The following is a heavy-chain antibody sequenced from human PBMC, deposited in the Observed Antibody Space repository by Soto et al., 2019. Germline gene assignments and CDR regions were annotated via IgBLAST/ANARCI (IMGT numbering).Heavy chain of an antibody. CDR3: VKNSGWFNS. J-gene: IGHJ5*01. Sequence: PGGSLRLSCAASGFMCSTTDMSWVRQAPGKGLEWVTTIEGSGTITYYADSVRGRFTISRDNSKNTVYLQMDSLTADDTAVYYCVKNSGWFNSWGQGTPVTVSS. CDR2: IEGSGTIT. D-gene: IGHD3-10*01. CDR1: GFMCSTTD. V-gene: IGHV3-23*01.